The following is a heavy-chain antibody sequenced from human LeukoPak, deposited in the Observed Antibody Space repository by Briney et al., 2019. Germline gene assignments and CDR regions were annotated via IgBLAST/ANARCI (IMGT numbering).Heavy chain of an antibody. CDR1: GFTFSSYA. D-gene: IGHD1-20*01. V-gene: IGHV3-48*01. CDR2: IYTTGSTI. CDR3: ASLKGAITNGYFYMDV. J-gene: IGHJ6*03. Sequence: PGGSLRLSCAASGFTFSSYAMHWVRQAPGKGLEWVAYIYTTGSTIYYADSVKGRFTVSRDNAKNSLYLQMNSLRAEDTAVYFCASLKGAITNGYFYMDVWGKGTTVTVS.